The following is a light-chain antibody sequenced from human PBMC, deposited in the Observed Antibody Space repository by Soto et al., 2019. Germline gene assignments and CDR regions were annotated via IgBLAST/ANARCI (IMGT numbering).Light chain of an antibody. J-gene: IGKJ5*01. CDR3: QQSYSTPIT. CDR2: AAS. CDR1: QSISNS. Sequence: DIQITQSPSSLSASVGDRVTMTCRASQSISNSLNWYQQKPGRAPNLLIVAASSLQSGVPSRFSGSGSGTHFTLTISSLQPEDFATYYCQQSYSTPITFGQGTRLEIK. V-gene: IGKV1-39*01.